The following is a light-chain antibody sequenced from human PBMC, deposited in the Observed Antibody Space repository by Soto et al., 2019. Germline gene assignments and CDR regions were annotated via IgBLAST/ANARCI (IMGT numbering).Light chain of an antibody. J-gene: IGLJ1*01. CDR1: SSDVGGYND. Sequence: QSVLTHLLSASRSPRQPVAIACTGTSSDVGGYNDVSWYQQHPGKAPILMIYEVNKRPSGVPDRFSGSKSGNTASLTVSGLQAEDEADYYCSSYAGSSNVFGTGTKVTVL. CDR3: SSYAGSSNV. V-gene: IGLV2-8*02. CDR2: EVN.